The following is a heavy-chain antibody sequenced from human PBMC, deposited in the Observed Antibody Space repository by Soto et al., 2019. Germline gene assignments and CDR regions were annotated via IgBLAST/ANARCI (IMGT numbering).Heavy chain of an antibody. CDR1: GGSFSGYY. CDR2: INHSGST. J-gene: IGHJ5*02. V-gene: IGHV4-34*01. D-gene: IGHD3-10*01. Sequence: SETLSLTCAVYGGSFSGYYWSWIRQPPGKGLEWIGEINHSGSTNYNPSLKSRVTISVDTSKNQFSLKLSSVTAADTAVYYCARGPHLVRGVINWFDPWGQGTLVTVSS. CDR3: ARGPHLVRGVINWFDP.